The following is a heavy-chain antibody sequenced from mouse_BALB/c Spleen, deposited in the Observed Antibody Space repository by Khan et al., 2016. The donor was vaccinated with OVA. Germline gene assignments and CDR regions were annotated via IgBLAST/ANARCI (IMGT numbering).Heavy chain of an antibody. CDR1: GFTFSNYA. J-gene: IGHJ3*01. V-gene: IGHV5-6-5*01. CDR3: ARDYWFAY. Sequence: EVELVESGGGLVKPGGSLKLSCAASGFTFSNYAMSWVRQSPEKRLEWVASISSGDSTYYPDSVKGRFTISRDNARNILYLQTSSLRSEDTSMYFCARDYWFAYWGQGTLVTVS. CDR2: ISSGDST.